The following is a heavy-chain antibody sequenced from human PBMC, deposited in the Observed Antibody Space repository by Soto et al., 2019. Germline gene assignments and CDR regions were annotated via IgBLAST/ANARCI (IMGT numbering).Heavy chain of an antibody. CDR3: ARGSSTWYVSLDY. Sequence: GSLRLSCAASGFTFSSNWMHWVRQAPGKGLVWVSRINSDGSITSYADSVKGQFTISRDNAKNAVYLQMNSLRAEDTAVYYCARGSSTWYVSLDYWGQGILVTVSS. J-gene: IGHJ4*02. CDR1: GFTFSSNW. CDR2: INSDGSIT. D-gene: IGHD6-13*01. V-gene: IGHV3-74*01.